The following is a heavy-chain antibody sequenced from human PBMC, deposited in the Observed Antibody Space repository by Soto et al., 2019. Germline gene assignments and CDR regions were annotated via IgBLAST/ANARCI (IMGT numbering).Heavy chain of an antibody. CDR3: ASSADSSGWYYFED. J-gene: IGHJ4*02. D-gene: IGHD6-19*01. CDR1: GGTFSSYA. V-gene: IGHV1-69*05. CDR2: IIPIFGTA. Sequence: QVQLVQSGAEVKKPGSSVKVSCKASGGTFSSYAISWVRQAPGHGLAWMGGIIPIFGTANYAQEFQGRVTITTDESTSTVYLVLSSLSSEDTAMYYCASSADSSGWYYFEDWGQGTLVTVPS.